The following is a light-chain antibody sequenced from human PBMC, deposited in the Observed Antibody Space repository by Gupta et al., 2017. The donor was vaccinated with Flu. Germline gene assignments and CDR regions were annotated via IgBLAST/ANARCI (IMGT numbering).Light chain of an antibody. CDR3: RQALQSSST. J-gene: IGKJ3*01. Sequence: DIVMTQSPLSLPVTPGEPASISCRSSQSLLHSNGYNYLDWYLQKPGQSPQLLIYLGSNRASGVPDRFSGSGSGTDFTLKISRVEAEDVGVYYCRQALQSSSTFGPGTKVDIK. V-gene: IGKV2-28*01. CDR1: QSLLHSNGYNY. CDR2: LGS.